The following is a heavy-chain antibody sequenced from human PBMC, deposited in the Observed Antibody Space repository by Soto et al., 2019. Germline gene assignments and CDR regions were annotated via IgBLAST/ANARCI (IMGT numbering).Heavy chain of an antibody. J-gene: IGHJ4*02. V-gene: IGHV4-30-4*01. CDR2: IFYSGST. CDR1: GGSIISGDYY. CDR3: ARDQQYANYHGVVDY. Sequence: PSETLSLTCTVSGGSIISGDYYWSWIRQPPGKGLEWIGYIFYSGSTYYNPSLKSRVSIPVDTSKNQFSLRLSSVTAADTAVYYCARDQQYANYHGVVDYWGQGTLVTVSS. D-gene: IGHD3-10*01.